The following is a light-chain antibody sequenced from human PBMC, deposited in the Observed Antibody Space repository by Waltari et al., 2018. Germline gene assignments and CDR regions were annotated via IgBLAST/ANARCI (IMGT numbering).Light chain of an antibody. V-gene: IGLV2-8*01. J-gene: IGLJ2*01. CDR1: SSDIGDSNY. CDR3: SSFAGTPHVV. CDR2: DVY. Sequence: QSALTQPPSASGSPGQSVTISCTGTSSDIGDSNYVSWYQQHPGKVPKLMIYDVYKRPSGVPERFSGYKSGNTAFRTVSGLQGEDDADYYCSSFAGTPHVVFGGGTKLTVL.